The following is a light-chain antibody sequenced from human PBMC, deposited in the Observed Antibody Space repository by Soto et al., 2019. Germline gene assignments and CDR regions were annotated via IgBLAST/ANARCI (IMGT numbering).Light chain of an antibody. V-gene: IGKV1-5*01. J-gene: IGKJ5*01. Sequence: IQMTQSPSTLSACVRDRVSITCRASQSISSWLAWYQQKPGKAPKLLIYDASSLESGVPSRFSGSGSGTDFTLTISSLQPEDFATYYCQQANSFPITFGQGTRLAI. CDR3: QQANSFPIT. CDR1: QSISSW. CDR2: DAS.